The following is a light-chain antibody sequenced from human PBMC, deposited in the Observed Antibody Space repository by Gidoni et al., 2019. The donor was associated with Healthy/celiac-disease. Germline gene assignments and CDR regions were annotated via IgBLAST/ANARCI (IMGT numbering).Light chain of an antibody. CDR3: QQSYSTLVT. V-gene: IGKV1-39*01. CDR2: AAS. CDR1: QSISSY. J-gene: IGKJ2*01. Sequence: DIQMTQSPSSLSASVGDRVTITCRASQSISSYLNWYQQKPGKAPKLLIYAASSLQSGVPSRVSGSGSGTDFTLTISSLQPEDFATYYFQQSYSTLVTFGQGTKLEIK.